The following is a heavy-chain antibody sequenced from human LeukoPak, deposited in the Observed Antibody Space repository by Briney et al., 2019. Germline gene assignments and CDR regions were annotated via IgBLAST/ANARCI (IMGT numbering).Heavy chain of an antibody. J-gene: IGHJ4*02. Sequence: GGSLRLSCEASGFTFGNYAIHWVSQVPGGGLAWVAIITHNGGTEYYADSVKGRFTISRDNSQSTVFLQMNSLRPEDTAVYYCARDAQSGAFSDFDYWGQGTLVTVSS. CDR1: GFTFGNYA. V-gene: IGHV3-30-3*01. D-gene: IGHD1-26*01. CDR3: ARDAQSGAFSDFDY. CDR2: ITHNGGTE.